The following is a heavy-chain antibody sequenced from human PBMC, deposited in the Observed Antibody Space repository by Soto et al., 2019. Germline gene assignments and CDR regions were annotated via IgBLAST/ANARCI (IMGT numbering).Heavy chain of an antibody. CDR3: ATRNIVVVVAAYYYYGMDV. J-gene: IGHJ6*02. D-gene: IGHD2-15*01. Sequence: SLRLSCAASGFTFSSYEMNWVRQAPGKGLEWVSYISSSGSTIYYADSVKGRFTISRDNAKNSLYLQMNSLRAEDTAVYYCATRNIVVVVAAYYYYGMDVWGQGTTVTVSS. CDR1: GFTFSSYE. V-gene: IGHV3-48*03. CDR2: ISSSGSTI.